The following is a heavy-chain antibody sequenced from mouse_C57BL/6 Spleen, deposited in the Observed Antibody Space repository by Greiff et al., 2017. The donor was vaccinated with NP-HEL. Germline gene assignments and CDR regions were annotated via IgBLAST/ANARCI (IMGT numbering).Heavy chain of an antibody. Sequence: QVQLKQPGAELVMPGASVKLSCKASGYTFTSYWMHWVKQRPGQGLEWIGEIDPSDSYTNYNQKFKGKSTLTVDKSSSTAYMQLSSLTSEDSAVYYCARRTPNWASYAMDYWGQGTSVTVSS. V-gene: IGHV1-69*01. J-gene: IGHJ4*01. CDR2: IDPSDSYT. D-gene: IGHD4-1*01. CDR1: GYTFTSYW. CDR3: ARRTPNWASYAMDY.